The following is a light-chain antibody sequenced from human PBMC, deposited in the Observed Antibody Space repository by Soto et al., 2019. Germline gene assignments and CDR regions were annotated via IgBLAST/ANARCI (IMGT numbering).Light chain of an antibody. CDR1: QRVSTF. CDR2: EAS. J-gene: IGKJ1*01. CDR3: QQSQKWPRT. Sequence: MVWAQYADTLSLSPGDRATLSCRASQRVSTFLAWYQQRPGQAPRPLISEASNRATGIPARFSGSGSGTDFTLTISSLEPEDFAVYYSQQSQKWPRTFGQGTKVDIK. V-gene: IGKV3-11*01.